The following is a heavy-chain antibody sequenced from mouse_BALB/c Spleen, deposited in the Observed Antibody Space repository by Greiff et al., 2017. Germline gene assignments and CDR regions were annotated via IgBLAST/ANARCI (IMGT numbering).Heavy chain of an antibody. V-gene: IGHV14-4*02. CDR3: NDHHY. CDR2: LDPENGDT. CDR1: GFNIKDYY. Sequence: VQLKQSGAELVRSGASVKLSCTASGFNIKDYYMHWVKQRPEQGLEWIGWLDPENGDTEYAPKFQGKATMTADTSSNTAYLQLSSLTSEDTAVYYCNDHHYWGQGTTLTVSS. J-gene: IGHJ2*01.